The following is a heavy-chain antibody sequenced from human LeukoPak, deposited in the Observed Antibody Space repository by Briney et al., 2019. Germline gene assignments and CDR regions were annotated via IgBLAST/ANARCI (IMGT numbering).Heavy chain of an antibody. D-gene: IGHD3-22*01. CDR2: MSYDGSNK. V-gene: IGHV3-30*18. CDR3: AKGGYYDSSGYPYSGYYYGMDV. Sequence: GGSLRLSCAASGFTFSSYGMHWVRQAPGKGLEWVAVMSYDGSNKYYADSVKGRFTISRDNSKNTLYLRMNSLRAEDTAVYYCAKGGYYDSSGYPYSGYYYGMDVWGQGTTVTVSS. J-gene: IGHJ6*02. CDR1: GFTFSSYG.